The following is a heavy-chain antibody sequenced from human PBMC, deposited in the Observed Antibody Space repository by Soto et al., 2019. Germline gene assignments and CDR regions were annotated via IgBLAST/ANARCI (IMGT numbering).Heavy chain of an antibody. V-gene: IGHV3-30-3*01. D-gene: IGHD3-22*01. Sequence: PGGSLRLSCAASGFTFSSYAMRWIRQAPGKGLEWVAVISYDGSTKYYADSVKGRITISRHNTKNTLYLQMNSLGAEGTAVYYCAREGALPGYYDSSGYYPDAFDIWGQGTMVTVSS. CDR2: ISYDGSTK. J-gene: IGHJ3*02. CDR1: GFTFSSYA. CDR3: AREGALPGYYDSSGYYPDAFDI.